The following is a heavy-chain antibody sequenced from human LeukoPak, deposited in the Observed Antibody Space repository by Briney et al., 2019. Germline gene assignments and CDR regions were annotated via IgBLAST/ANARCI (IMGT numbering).Heavy chain of an antibody. J-gene: IGHJ4*02. D-gene: IGHD3-22*01. CDR2: IKPDGSLQ. CDR1: GFIFSNFW. CDR3: ATSYDSSGCD. Sequence: AGGSLRLSCTASGFIFSNFWMAWVRQAPGKGLEWVANIKPDGSLQFYGDSVKGRFTISRDNAKNSLYLQMNNLRAEDTALYYCATSYDSSGCDWGQGTLVTVSS. V-gene: IGHV3-7*01.